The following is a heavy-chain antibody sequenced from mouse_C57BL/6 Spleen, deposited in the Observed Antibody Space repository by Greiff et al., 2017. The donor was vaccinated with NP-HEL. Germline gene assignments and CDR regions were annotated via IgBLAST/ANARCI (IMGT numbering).Heavy chain of an antibody. D-gene: IGHD1-1*01. Sequence: VQLQQSGPELVKPGASVKISCKASGYTFTDYYMNWVKQSHGKSLEWIGDINPNNGGTSYNQKFKGKATLTVDKSSSTAYMELRSLTSEDSAVYYCARSQAYYYGSDYWGQGTTLTVSS. CDR3: ARSQAYYYGSDY. CDR1: GYTFTDYY. CDR2: INPNNGGT. J-gene: IGHJ2*01. V-gene: IGHV1-26*01.